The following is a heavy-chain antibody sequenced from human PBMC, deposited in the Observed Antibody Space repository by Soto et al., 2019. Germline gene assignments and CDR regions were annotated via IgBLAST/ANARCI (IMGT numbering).Heavy chain of an antibody. CDR3: ARRGSGSYYDY. CDR2: ISGSGGST. CDR1: GFTFSSYA. Sequence: EVQLLESGGGLVQPGGSLGRSCAASGFTFSSYAMRWVRQAPGKGLEWVSAISGSGGSTYYADSVKGRFTVSRDTSKNTLYLQMNSLRAEDTAVYYCARRGSGSYYDYWGQGTLVTVSS. J-gene: IGHJ4*02. V-gene: IGHV3-23*01. D-gene: IGHD1-26*01.